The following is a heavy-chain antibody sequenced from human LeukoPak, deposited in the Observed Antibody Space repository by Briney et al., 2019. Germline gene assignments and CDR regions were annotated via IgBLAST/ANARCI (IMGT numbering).Heavy chain of an antibody. CDR1: GYSFTAFY. CDR3: ARHKALHQGDAFDI. J-gene: IGHJ3*02. V-gene: IGHV1-2*02. Sequence: ASVKVSCKASGYSFTAFYIHWVRQAPGQGLEWMGWIHPRSGDTRYAQKFQGRVTMARDTSISTVYMDLSSLGSDDTAVYYCARHKALHQGDAFDIWGQGTKVTVSP. CDR2: IHPRSGDT. D-gene: IGHD4-11*01.